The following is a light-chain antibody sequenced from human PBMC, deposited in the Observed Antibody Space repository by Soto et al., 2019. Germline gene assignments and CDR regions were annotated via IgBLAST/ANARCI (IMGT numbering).Light chain of an antibody. Sequence: IVLTQSPGTLSLSPCERATLSCRASQSVSSSYLAWYQQKPGQAPRLLIYGASSRATGIPDRFSGSGSGTDFTLTISRLEPEDFAVYYCQQYGSSQTFGQGTKVDIK. CDR3: QQYGSSQT. CDR1: QSVSSSY. V-gene: IGKV3-20*01. J-gene: IGKJ1*01. CDR2: GAS.